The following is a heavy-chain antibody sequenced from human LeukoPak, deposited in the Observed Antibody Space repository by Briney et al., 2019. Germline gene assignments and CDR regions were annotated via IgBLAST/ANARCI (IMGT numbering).Heavy chain of an antibody. V-gene: IGHV4-39*07. J-gene: IGHJ6*03. D-gene: IGHD3-3*01. CDR1: GGSISSSSYY. CDR3: ARIAPVLRFLESRDMDV. CDR2: IYYSGST. Sequence: SETLSLTCTVSGGSISSSSYYWGWIRQPPGKGLEWIVSIYYSGSTYYNPSLKSRVTISVDTSKNQFSLKLSSVTAADTAVYYCARIAPVLRFLESRDMDVWGKGTTVTVSS.